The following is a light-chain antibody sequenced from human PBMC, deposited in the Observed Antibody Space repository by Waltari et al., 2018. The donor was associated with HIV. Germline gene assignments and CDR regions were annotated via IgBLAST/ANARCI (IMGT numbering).Light chain of an antibody. Sequence: EIVLTQSPDTLSSSPGERATLSCRASQSVGVNYLAWYQQKPGQAPSLLIYHASSRATGIPDRFSGSGSATDFTLTISRLEPEDFAVYYCQQYGSSPITFGQGTRLEI. V-gene: IGKV3-20*01. CDR3: QQYGSSPIT. J-gene: IGKJ5*01. CDR2: HAS. CDR1: QSVGVNY.